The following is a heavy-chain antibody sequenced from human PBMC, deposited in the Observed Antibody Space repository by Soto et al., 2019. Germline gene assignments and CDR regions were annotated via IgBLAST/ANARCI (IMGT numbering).Heavy chain of an antibody. D-gene: IGHD4-17*01. V-gene: IGHV4-59*08. CDR2: IYYSGST. CDR3: ARRPTDYGDYAGYFDL. CDR1: GGSISSYS. J-gene: IGHJ2*01. Sequence: QVQLQESGPGLVKPSETLSLTCTVSGGSISSYSWSWIRQPPGKGLEWIGYIYYSGSTNYNPSLKSRVTLSVDTSKNQFSLKLSSVTAADTAVYYCARRPTDYGDYAGYFDLWGRGTLVTVSS.